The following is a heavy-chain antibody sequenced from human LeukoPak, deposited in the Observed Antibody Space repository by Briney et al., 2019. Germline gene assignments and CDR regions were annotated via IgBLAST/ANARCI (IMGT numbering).Heavy chain of an antibody. CDR2: INPNSGGT. Sequence: GASVKGSCKASGYTFTGYYMHWVRQAPGQGLEWMGWINPNSGGTNYAQKFQGRVTMTRDTSISTAYMELSRLRSDDTAVYYCARDPEGIVVVPAAYFDYWGQGTLVTVSS. CDR1: GYTFTGYY. V-gene: IGHV1-2*02. CDR3: ARDPEGIVVVPAAYFDY. J-gene: IGHJ4*02. D-gene: IGHD2-2*01.